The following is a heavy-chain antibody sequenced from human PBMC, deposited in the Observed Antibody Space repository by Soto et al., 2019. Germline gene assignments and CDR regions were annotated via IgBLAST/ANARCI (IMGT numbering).Heavy chain of an antibody. CDR3: SRRYFDS. J-gene: IGHJ4*02. Sequence: VHLVESGGSLVQPGESLTLSCVASGFSFSDYWMQWVSQAPGRGLEWVANIKQDGTETHYGDSVRGRFTISRDNARSSLYVQMSNLEVGDTALYYCSRRYFDSWGQGTLVTVSS. V-gene: IGHV3-7*01. CDR1: GFSFSDYW. CDR2: IKQDGTET. D-gene: IGHD1-20*01.